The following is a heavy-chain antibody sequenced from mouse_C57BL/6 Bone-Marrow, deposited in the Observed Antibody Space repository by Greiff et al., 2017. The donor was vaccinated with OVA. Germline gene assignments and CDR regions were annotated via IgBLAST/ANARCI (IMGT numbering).Heavy chain of an antibody. CDR3: ARSDYYGSSFVAWCAY. Sequence: QVQLKESGAELVKPGASVKISCKASGYAFSSYWMNWVKQRPGKGLEWIGQIYPGDGDTNYNGKFKGKATLTADQSSSTAYMQLSSLTSEDSAVYFCARSDYYGSSFVAWCAYWGQGTLVTVSA. CDR2: IYPGDGDT. J-gene: IGHJ3*01. CDR1: GYAFSSYW. V-gene: IGHV1-80*01. D-gene: IGHD1-1*01.